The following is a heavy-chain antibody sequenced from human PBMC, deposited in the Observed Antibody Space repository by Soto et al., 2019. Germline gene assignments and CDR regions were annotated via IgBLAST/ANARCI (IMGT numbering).Heavy chain of an antibody. V-gene: IGHV4-59*01. CDR1: GGSITDYF. J-gene: IGHJ4*02. CDR3: ARVGGDDFGDSGGFDY. CDR2: IYYSGRT. D-gene: IGHD4-17*01. Sequence: QVQLQESGPGLVKSSETLSLTCTVSGGSITDYFWTWIRQPPGKGLEWIGYIYYSGRTNYNPSLKNRVTISVDTSKNQFSLKLSSVTAADTAVYYCARVGGDDFGDSGGFDYWGQGTLDTVSS.